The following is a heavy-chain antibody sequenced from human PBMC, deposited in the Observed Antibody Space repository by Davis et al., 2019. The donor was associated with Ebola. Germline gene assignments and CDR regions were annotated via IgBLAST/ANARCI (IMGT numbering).Heavy chain of an antibody. Sequence: ASVKVSCKASGYTFTSYGISWVRQAPGQGLEWMGWISAYNGNTNYVQKLQGRVTMTTDTSTSTAYMELSSLRSEDTAVYYCARDSPLYDFWRDYYYGMDVWGQGTTVTVSS. D-gene: IGHD3-3*01. V-gene: IGHV1-18*01. CDR2: ISAYNGNT. CDR1: GYTFTSYG. J-gene: IGHJ6*02. CDR3: ARDSPLYDFWRDYYYGMDV.